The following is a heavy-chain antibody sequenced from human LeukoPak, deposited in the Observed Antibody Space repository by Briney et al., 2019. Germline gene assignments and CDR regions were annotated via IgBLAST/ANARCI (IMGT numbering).Heavy chain of an antibody. CDR2: ISAYNGNT. CDR3: ARDAAPGGYSYGPASGY. V-gene: IGHV1-18*01. CDR1: GYTFTSYG. D-gene: IGHD5-18*01. Sequence: ASVKVSCKASGYTFTSYGIRWVRQAPGQGLEWMGWISAYNGNTNYAQKLQGRVTMTTDTSTSTAYMELRSLRSDDTAVYYCARDAAPGGYSYGPASGYWGQGTLVTVSS. J-gene: IGHJ4*02.